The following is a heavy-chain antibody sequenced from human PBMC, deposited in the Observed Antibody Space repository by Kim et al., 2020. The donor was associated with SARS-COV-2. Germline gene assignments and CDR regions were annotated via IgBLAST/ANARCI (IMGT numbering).Heavy chain of an antibody. D-gene: IGHD5-12*01. J-gene: IGHJ6*03. CDR2: ISGSGGST. Sequence: GGSLRLSCAASGFTFSSYAMSWVRQAPGKGLEWVSAISGSGGSTYYADSVKGRFTISRDNSKNTLYLQMNSLRAEDTAVYYCAKDPTSDDEWTYYYYMDVWGQGTTVTVSS. V-gene: IGHV3-23*01. CDR3: AKDPTSDDEWTYYYYMDV. CDR1: GFTFSSYA.